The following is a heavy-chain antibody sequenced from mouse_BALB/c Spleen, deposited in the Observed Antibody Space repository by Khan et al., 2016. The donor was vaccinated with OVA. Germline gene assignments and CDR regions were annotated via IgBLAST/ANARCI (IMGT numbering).Heavy chain of an antibody. Sequence: VQLKESGGGLVKPGGSLKLSCAASGFTFNSYAMSWVRQTPEKRLEWVATISSGGSYTYYPDSVKGRFTISRDNAKNILYLQMSSLRSEDTAMYYCARDYYGSGIVANWGQGTTLTVSS. CDR3: ARDYYGSGIVAN. J-gene: IGHJ2*01. V-gene: IGHV5-9-3*01. CDR2: ISSGGSYT. CDR1: GFTFNSYA. D-gene: IGHD1-1*01.